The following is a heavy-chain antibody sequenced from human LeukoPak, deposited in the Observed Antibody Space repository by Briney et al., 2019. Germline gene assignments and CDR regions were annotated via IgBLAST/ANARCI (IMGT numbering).Heavy chain of an antibody. D-gene: IGHD2/OR15-2a*01. CDR3: ARETSTTWPTRYFQH. V-gene: IGHV1-18*01. Sequence: ASVKVSCKTSGYPFTHYYITWVRQAPGQGLEWMGWVSGYNAKTSYAQKFQGRVTMTIETSTTTAYMELESLRSDDTAVYYCARETSTTWPTRYFQHWGQGTLVAVSS. CDR1: GYPFTHYY. CDR2: VSGYNAKT. J-gene: IGHJ1*01.